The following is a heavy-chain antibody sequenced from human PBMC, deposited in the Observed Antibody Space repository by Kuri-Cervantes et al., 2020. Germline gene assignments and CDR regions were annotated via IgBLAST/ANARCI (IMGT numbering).Heavy chain of an antibody. CDR3: ARDATAGEIQPNAFDF. CDR1: GFTFSMYW. D-gene: IGHD5-18*01. Sequence: GGSLRLSCATSGFTFSMYWMSWVRQAPGKGLEWVSRIGGGGTSTYYADSVKGRFAISRDNSKNTLYLRINSLRAEDTAVYYCARDATAGEIQPNAFDFWGQGTMVTVSS. J-gene: IGHJ3*01. V-gene: IGHV3-23*01. CDR2: IGGGGTST.